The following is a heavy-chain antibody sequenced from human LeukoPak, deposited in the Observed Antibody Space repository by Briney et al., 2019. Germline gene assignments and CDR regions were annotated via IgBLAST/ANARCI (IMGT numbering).Heavy chain of an antibody. CDR2: ISTSNGDT. V-gene: IGHV1-18*01. Sequence: ASVKVSCKASGYTFFSSDITWVRQAPGQGLEWIGRISTSNGDTNYAAELQGRVTMTTDTSTSTTYMELGSLTFDDTAVYFCARDPYHRLGPPLDLWGQGTLVTVSS. CDR3: ARDPYHRLGPPLDL. J-gene: IGHJ5*02. CDR1: GYTFFSSD. D-gene: IGHD1-14*01.